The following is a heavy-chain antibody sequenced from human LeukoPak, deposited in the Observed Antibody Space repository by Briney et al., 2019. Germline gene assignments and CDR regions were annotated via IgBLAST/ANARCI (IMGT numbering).Heavy chain of an antibody. V-gene: IGHV4-59*08. J-gene: IGHJ4*02. Sequence: SETLSLTCTVSGGSISSYYWSWIRQPPGKGLEWIGYIYYSGTTNYNPSLKSRVTISVDTSKNQFSLKLSSVTAADTAVCYCARRDSYGWFYFDYWGQGTLVTVSS. CDR2: IYYSGTT. CDR3: ARRDSYGWFYFDY. CDR1: GGSISSYY. D-gene: IGHD5-18*01.